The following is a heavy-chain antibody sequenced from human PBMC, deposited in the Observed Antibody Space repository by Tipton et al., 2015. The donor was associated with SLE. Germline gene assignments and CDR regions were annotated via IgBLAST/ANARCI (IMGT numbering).Heavy chain of an antibody. Sequence: QSGAEVKKPGASVKVSCKASGYTFRDYYIHWVRQAPGQGLEWMGWINPNSGGTNYAQKFQGRVTMTRDTSISTAYMELSRLRSDDTAVYYCARGYCSGGSCYPGGYWGQGTLVTVSS. CDR1: GYTFRDYY. J-gene: IGHJ4*02. V-gene: IGHV1-2*02. D-gene: IGHD2-15*01. CDR2: INPNSGGT. CDR3: ARGYCSGGSCYPGGY.